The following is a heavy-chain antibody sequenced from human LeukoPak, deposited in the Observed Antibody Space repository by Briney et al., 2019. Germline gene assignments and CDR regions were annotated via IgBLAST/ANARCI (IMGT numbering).Heavy chain of an antibody. CDR2: IIPIFGTA. CDR1: GGTFSSYA. V-gene: IGHV1-69*05. Sequence: SVKVSCKASGGTFSSYAISWVRQAPGQGLEWMGRIIPIFGTANYAQKFQGRVTITTDESTSTAYMELSSLRSEDTAVYYCARERNYYYYMDVWGKGTTVTVSS. CDR3: ARERNYYYYMDV. J-gene: IGHJ6*03.